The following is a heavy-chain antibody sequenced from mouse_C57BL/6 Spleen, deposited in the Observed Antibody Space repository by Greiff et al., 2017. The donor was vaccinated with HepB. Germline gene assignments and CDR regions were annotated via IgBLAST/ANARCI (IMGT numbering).Heavy chain of an antibody. CDR2: INPNNGGT. V-gene: IGHV1-18*01. CDR1: GYTFTDYN. J-gene: IGHJ3*01. Sequence: EVQLQQSGPELVKPGASVKIPCKASGYTFTDYNMDWVKQSHGKSLEWIGDINPNNGGTIYNQKFKGKATLTVDKSSSTAYMALRSLTSEETAVYYCARSPRIFPFAYWGQGPLVTVSA. CDR3: ARSPRIFPFAY.